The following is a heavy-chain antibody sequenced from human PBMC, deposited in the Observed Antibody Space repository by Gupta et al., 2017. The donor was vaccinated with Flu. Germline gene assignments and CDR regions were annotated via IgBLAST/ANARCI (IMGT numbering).Heavy chain of an antibody. CDR3: AKDRGGFDY. CDR2: ISGSGGST. Sequence: MSWVRQAPGKGLEWVSAISGSGGSTYYADSVKGRFTISRDNSKNTLYLQMNSLRAEDTAVYYCAKDRGGFDYWGQGTLVTVSS. D-gene: IGHD3-10*01. V-gene: IGHV3-23*01. J-gene: IGHJ4*02.